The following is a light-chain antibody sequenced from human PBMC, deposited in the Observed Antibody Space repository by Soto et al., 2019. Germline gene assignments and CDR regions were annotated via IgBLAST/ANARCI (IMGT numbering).Light chain of an antibody. Sequence: TQTTATLSVAPGERATLSGRARQSVSSNLAWYQQKPGQAPRLLIYGASNRATGIPARFSGSGSGTDFTLTISILEPEDFAVYYCQQRSNLWTFGQGAKADI. CDR2: GAS. V-gene: IGKV3-11*01. J-gene: IGKJ1*01. CDR3: QQRSNLWT. CDR1: QSVSSN.